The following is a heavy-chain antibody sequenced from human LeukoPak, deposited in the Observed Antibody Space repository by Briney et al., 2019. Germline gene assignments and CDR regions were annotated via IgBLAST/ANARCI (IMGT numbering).Heavy chain of an antibody. Sequence: ASVKVSCKASGYTFTSYGISWVRQAPGQGLEWMGWISTYSANTNYAQKFQDRVTMTTDTSTSTAYMELRSLRSDDTAVYYCARERSDFYYFDYWGQGTLVTVSS. CDR3: ARERSDFYYFDY. V-gene: IGHV1-18*01. J-gene: IGHJ4*02. CDR2: ISTYSANT. CDR1: GYTFTSYG. D-gene: IGHD2/OR15-2a*01.